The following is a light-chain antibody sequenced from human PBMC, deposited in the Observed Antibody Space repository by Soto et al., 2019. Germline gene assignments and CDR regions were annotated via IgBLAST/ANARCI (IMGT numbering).Light chain of an antibody. CDR2: RIF. CDR3: QQYNDWPPAT. CDR1: QSVNNY. Sequence: EIVMTQSPATVSVSPGERVTLSCRASQSVNNYLAWYQQKPGQAPRLLVYRIFSRATGVPARFSGSGSGTEFTLTISSLQSEDFAVYYCQQYNDWPPATFGQGTKLEIK. J-gene: IGKJ2*01. V-gene: IGKV3-15*01.